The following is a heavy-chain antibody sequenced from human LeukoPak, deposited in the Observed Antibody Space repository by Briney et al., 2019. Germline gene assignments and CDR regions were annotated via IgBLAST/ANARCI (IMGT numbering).Heavy chain of an antibody. J-gene: IGHJ6*03. CDR2: IRYDGSNK. V-gene: IGHV3-30*02. Sequence: GGSLRLSCAASGFTFSSYGMHWVRQAPGKGLEWVAFIRYDGSNKYYADSVKGRFTISRDNSKNTLYLQMNSLRAEDTAVYYCTRTGGERITIFGVVTHYFYYMDVWSKGTTVTVSS. CDR3: TRTGGERITIFGVVTHYFYYMDV. D-gene: IGHD3-3*01. CDR1: GFTFSSYG.